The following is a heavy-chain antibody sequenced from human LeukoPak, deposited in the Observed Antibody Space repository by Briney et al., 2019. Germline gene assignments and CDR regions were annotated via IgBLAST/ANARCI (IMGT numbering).Heavy chain of an antibody. CDR1: AFTFSSYA. Sequence: GGSLRLSCVASAFTFSSYAMSWVRQAPGKGLEWVSTISGSGGSTYYTDSVKGRFIISRDNSKNTLYLQMNSLGVEETAVYYCAKLVVTSREDAFDIWGQGTMVTVSS. J-gene: IGHJ3*02. CDR3: AKLVVTSREDAFDI. D-gene: IGHD2-21*02. V-gene: IGHV3-23*01. CDR2: ISGSGGST.